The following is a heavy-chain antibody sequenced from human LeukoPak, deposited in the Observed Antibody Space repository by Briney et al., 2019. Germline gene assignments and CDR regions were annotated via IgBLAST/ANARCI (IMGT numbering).Heavy chain of an antibody. Sequence: SETLSLTCTVSGGSTSSSSYYWGWIRQPPGKGLEWIGSIYYSGSTYYNPSLKSRVTISVDTSKNQFSLKLSSVTAADTAVYYCARHEYPSMVIDYWGQGTLVTVSS. J-gene: IGHJ4*02. D-gene: IGHD3-10*01. CDR2: IYYSGST. CDR1: GGSTSSSSYY. V-gene: IGHV4-39*01. CDR3: ARHEYPSMVIDY.